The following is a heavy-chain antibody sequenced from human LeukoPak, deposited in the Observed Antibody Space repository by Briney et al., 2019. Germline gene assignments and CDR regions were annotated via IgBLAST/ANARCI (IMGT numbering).Heavy chain of an antibody. CDR3: ARAVAGTNWFDP. Sequence: ASVKLSCKASGYTFTSYDINWVRQATGQGLEWMGWMNPNSGNTGYAQKFQGRVTMTRNTSISTAYMELSSLRSEDTAVYYCARAVAGTNWFDPWGQGTLVTVSS. J-gene: IGHJ5*02. V-gene: IGHV1-8*01. CDR1: GYTFTSYD. CDR2: MNPNSGNT. D-gene: IGHD6-19*01.